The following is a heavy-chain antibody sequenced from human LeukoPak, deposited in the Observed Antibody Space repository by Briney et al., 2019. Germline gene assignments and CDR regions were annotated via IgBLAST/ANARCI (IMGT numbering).Heavy chain of an antibody. D-gene: IGHD3-22*01. V-gene: IGHV3-21*01. CDR2: ISSSSSYI. CDR1: GFTFSSYS. CDR3: ARAVGTYYYDSSGSRLMGY. J-gene: IGHJ4*02. Sequence: GGPLRLSCAASGFTFSSYSMNWVRQAPGKGPEWVSSISSSSSYIYYADSVKGRFTISRDNAKNSLYLQMNSLRAGDTPVYYCARAVGTYYYDSSGSRLMGYWGQGTLVTVSS.